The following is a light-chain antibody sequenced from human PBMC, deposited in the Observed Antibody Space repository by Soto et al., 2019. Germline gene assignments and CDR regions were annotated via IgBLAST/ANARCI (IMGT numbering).Light chain of an antibody. CDR3: QQYNCYST. V-gene: IGKV1-5*03. Sequence: DIQMTQSPSTLSASVGDTVTLTCRASRSILNWLAWYQQKPGKPPKLLIYTASTIQSGVPSRFSSSGSGTESTLTITSLQPDDFATYDCQQYNCYSTFGQGTKLEIK. J-gene: IGKJ2*01. CDR1: RSILNW. CDR2: TAS.